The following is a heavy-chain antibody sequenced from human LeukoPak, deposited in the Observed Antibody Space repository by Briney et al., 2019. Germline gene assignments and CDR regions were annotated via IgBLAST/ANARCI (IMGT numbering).Heavy chain of an antibody. D-gene: IGHD3-10*01. V-gene: IGHV3-15*01. J-gene: IGHJ6*02. CDR1: GFTFSNAW. CDR3: TTDRMVRGVTFYYYYGMDV. CDR2: IKSKTDGGTT. Sequence: GSLRLSCAASGFTFSNAWMSWVRQAPGKGLEWVGRIKSKTDGGTTDYAAPVKGRFTISRDDSKNTLYLQMNSLKTEDTAVYYCTTDRMVRGVTFYYYYGMDVWGQGTTVTVSS.